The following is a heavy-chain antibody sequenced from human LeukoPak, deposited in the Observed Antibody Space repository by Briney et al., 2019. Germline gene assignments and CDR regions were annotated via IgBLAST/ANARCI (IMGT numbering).Heavy chain of an antibody. Sequence: GGSLRLSCAASGFTFSSYAMSWVRQAPGKGLEWVSAISGSGGSTYYADSVKGRFTISRDNSKNTLYLQMNSLRAEDTAVYYCAKDGQYYDSSGYYWDYFDYWGQGTTVTVSS. CDR3: AKDGQYYDSSGYYWDYFDY. D-gene: IGHD3-22*01. CDR1: GFTFSSYA. V-gene: IGHV3-23*01. CDR2: ISGSGGST. J-gene: IGHJ4*03.